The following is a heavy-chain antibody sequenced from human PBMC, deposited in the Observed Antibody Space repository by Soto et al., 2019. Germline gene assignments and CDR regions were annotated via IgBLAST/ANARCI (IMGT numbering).Heavy chain of an antibody. Sequence: GGSLRLSCAASGFTFSNYWMHWVRQAPGKGLVWVSRINGDGRSTDYADSVKGRFSISRDNAKNTLSLLVSSLRAEDTAVYYCAREIGYDFWSGYQGFDYWGQGTLVTVSS. CDR1: GFTFSNYW. CDR3: AREIGYDFWSGYQGFDY. J-gene: IGHJ4*02. V-gene: IGHV3-74*01. CDR2: INGDGRST. D-gene: IGHD3-3*01.